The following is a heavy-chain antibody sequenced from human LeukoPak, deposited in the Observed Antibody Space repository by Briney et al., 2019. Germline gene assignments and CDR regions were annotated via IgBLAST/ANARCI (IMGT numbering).Heavy chain of an antibody. J-gene: IGHJ6*03. CDR3: ARVGRIVVVPAALMDV. CDR1: GYTFTSYY. D-gene: IGHD2-2*01. V-gene: IGHV1-46*01. CDR2: INPSGGST. Sequence: ASVKVSCKASGYTFTSYYMHWVRQAPGQGLEWMGIINPSGGSTSYAQKFQGRVTMTRDMSTSTDYMELRSLRSDDTAVYYCARVGRIVVVPAALMDVWGKGTTVTISS.